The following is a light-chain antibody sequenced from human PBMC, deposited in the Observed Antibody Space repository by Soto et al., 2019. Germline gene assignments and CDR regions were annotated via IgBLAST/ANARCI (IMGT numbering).Light chain of an antibody. CDR3: QSYDSSLSSYV. V-gene: IGLV1-40*01. CDR2: SNS. Sequence: QSVLTQPPSVSGAPGQRVTISCTGSSSNIGAGYDVHWYQQLPGTAPKLLIYSNSNRPSGVPDRFSGSKSGSSASLATTGLQDEDEADYYCQSYDSSLSSYVFGSGTKVTVL. CDR1: SSNIGAGYD. J-gene: IGLJ1*01.